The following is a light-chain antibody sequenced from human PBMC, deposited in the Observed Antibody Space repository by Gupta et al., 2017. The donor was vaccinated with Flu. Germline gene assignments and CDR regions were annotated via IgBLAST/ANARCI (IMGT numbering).Light chain of an antibody. V-gene: IGLV3-21*02. CDR2: AYS. Sequence: YVLTQPPSVSVAPGQTARITCGGNNMGIKSVHWLQRRPDQPPVLVVYAYSGRSPGTPERFSGSNSGYTATMTISRVEAGDEADYYCQVVDASSNHVVFGGGTKLTVL. J-gene: IGLJ2*01. CDR1: NMGIKS. CDR3: QVVDASSNHVV.